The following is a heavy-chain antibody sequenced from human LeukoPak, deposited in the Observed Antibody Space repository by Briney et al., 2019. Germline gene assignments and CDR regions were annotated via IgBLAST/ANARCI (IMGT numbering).Heavy chain of an antibody. CDR2: IYYSGST. CDR1: GGSISSGGYY. CDR3: ASGGYSSSWYDYYYYYYGMDV. Sequence: SETLSLTCTVSGGSISSGGYYWSWIRQHPGKGLEWIGYIYYSGSTNYNPSLKSRVTISVDTSKNQFSLKLSSVTAADTAVYYCASGGYSSSWYDYYYYYYGMDVWGQGTTVTVSS. V-gene: IGHV4-61*08. J-gene: IGHJ6*02. D-gene: IGHD6-13*01.